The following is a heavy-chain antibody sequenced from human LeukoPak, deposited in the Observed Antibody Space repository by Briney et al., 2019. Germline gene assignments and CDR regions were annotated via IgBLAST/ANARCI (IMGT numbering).Heavy chain of an antibody. CDR1: GFTFSSYS. V-gene: IGHV3-21*01. D-gene: IGHD6-19*01. CDR2: ISSSSSYI. Sequence: GGSLRLSCPASGFTFSSYSMNWVGQAPGKGLEWVSSISSSSSYIYYADSVKGRFTISRDNAKNSLYLQMNSLRAEDTAVYYCAIDQYSSGWFDPVDYWGQGTLVTVSS. CDR3: AIDQYSSGWFDPVDY. J-gene: IGHJ4*02.